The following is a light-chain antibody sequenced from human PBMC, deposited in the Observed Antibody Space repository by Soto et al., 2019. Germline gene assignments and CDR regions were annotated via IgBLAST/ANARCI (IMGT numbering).Light chain of an antibody. V-gene: IGLV2-14*01. J-gene: IGLJ7*01. CDR2: DVT. Sequence: QSALTQPASVSGSPGQSITMSCTGTSSDVGGYNYVSWYQQHPGKASRLMIYDVTKRPSGVSNRFSGSKSGNTASLTISGLQAEDEAEYYCSSYTSSNIPVFGGGTQLTVL. CDR3: SSYTSSNIPV. CDR1: SSDVGGYNY.